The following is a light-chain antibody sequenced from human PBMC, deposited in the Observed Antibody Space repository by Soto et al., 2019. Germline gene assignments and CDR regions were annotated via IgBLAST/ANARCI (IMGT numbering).Light chain of an antibody. CDR2: AAS. CDR3: QQYNDWPLT. Sequence: DIQMTQSPSSLSASVGDRATITFRASQSISSYLNWYQQKPGKAPKLLIYAASSLQSGVPSRFSGTGSGTEFTLTISSLQSEDFALYYCQQYNDWPLTFGQGTKVDIK. J-gene: IGKJ1*01. CDR1: QSISSY. V-gene: IGKV1-39*01.